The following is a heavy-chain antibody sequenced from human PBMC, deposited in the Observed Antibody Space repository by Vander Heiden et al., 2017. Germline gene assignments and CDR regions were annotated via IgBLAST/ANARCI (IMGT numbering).Heavy chain of an antibody. V-gene: IGHV3-21*01. J-gene: IGHJ4*02. CDR2: IRSSSSYI. D-gene: IGHD4-17*01. CDR1: GFTFSSYS. CDR3: ARVHTTTVTADY. Sequence: EVQLVESGGGLVKPGGSLRLSCAASGFTFSSYSMNWVRQAPGKGLEWVSCIRSSSSYIYYADSVKGRFTISRDKAKNSLYLKMNSLRAEDTAVYYCARVHTTTVTADYWGQGTLVTVSS.